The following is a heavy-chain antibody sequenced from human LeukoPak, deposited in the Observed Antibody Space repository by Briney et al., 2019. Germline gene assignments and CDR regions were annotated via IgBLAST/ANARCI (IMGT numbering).Heavy chain of an antibody. CDR3: AGDPGGGPGPFDY. V-gene: IGHV3-20*04. D-gene: IGHD3-16*01. CDR2: INWNGGRT. J-gene: IGHJ4*02. Sequence: GWALRLSCAASVFTLDDYGMSWVRQAPGKGLGWVSGINWNGGRTGYADSVKGQFTISRDNAKNSLYLQMNRLRAEDTGLYYCAGDPGGGPGPFDYWGQGTLVTVSS. CDR1: VFTLDDYG.